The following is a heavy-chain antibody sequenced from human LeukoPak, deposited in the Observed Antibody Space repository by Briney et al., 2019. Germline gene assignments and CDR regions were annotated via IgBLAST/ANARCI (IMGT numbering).Heavy chain of an antibody. CDR3: ARGRSTMLLWFGEPGYYFDY. Sequence: PGGSLRLSCAASGFTFSSYWMSWVRQAPGKGLEWVANIKQDGSEKYYVDSVKGRFTISRDNAKNSLYLQMNSLRAEDTAVYYCARGRSTMLLWFGEPGYYFDYWGQGTLVTVSS. V-gene: IGHV3-7*01. D-gene: IGHD3-10*01. CDR1: GFTFSSYW. J-gene: IGHJ4*02. CDR2: IKQDGSEK.